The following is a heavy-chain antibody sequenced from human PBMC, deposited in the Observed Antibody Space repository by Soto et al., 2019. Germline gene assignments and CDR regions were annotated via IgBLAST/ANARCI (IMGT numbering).Heavy chain of an antibody. V-gene: IGHV4-59*01. D-gene: IGHD3-22*01. CDR2: IASSGNT. CDR3: ARAPMVLTRSYFDS. CDR1: DGSIINCC. J-gene: IGHJ4*02. Sequence: AETRSLTYSFSDGSIINCCWSWIRQPPGKGLEWIVYIASSGNTNYNPSLKSRVSISVDTSKNQFSLNLTSVTAADTAVYYCARAPMVLTRSYFDSWGQGTPVTVSS.